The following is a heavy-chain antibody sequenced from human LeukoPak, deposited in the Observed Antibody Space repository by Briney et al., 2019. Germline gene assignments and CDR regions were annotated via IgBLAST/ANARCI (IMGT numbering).Heavy chain of an antibody. CDR2: IYHSGHT. CDR3: ARLLYYDFYMDV. V-gene: IGHV4-31*03. J-gene: IGHJ6*03. D-gene: IGHD2-15*01. Sequence: SETLSLTCTVSGGSISNGGYYWSWLRQLPGTGLECIGSIYHSGHTYYNPSLRSRVTMQLDTSKKQFSLRLSSVTAADTAVYYCARLLYYDFYMDVWGKGATVTVSS. CDR1: GGSISNGGYY.